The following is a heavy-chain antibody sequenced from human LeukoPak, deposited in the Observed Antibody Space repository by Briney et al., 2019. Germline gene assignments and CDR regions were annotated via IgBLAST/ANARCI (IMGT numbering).Heavy chain of an antibody. Sequence: GGSLRLSCAASGFTFTTYWMHWVRQAPGKGLVWVSHINSDGSITSYADSVKGRFTISRDNAKNTLYLQMNSLKGEDTAVYYCATSLGPLAEYWGRGTLVTVSS. CDR3: ATSLGPLAEY. J-gene: IGHJ4*02. CDR1: GFTFTTYW. CDR2: INSDGSIT. V-gene: IGHV3-74*01. D-gene: IGHD7-27*01.